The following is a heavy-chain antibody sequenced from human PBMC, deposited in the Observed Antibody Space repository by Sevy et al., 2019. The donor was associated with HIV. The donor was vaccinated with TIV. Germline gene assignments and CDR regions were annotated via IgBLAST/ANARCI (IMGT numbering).Heavy chain of an antibody. Sequence: ASVKVSCKVSGYTLTKLSMHWVRQAPGKGLEWMGRFDPDDGETIFAQRFEGRVTMTEETSTDPAYMELSSLRSEDTAVYYCAAAREYYEDSSGYLDYWGQGTLVTVSS. CDR1: GYTLTKLS. CDR2: FDPDDGET. CDR3: AAAREYYEDSSGYLDY. V-gene: IGHV1-24*01. D-gene: IGHD3-22*01. J-gene: IGHJ4*02.